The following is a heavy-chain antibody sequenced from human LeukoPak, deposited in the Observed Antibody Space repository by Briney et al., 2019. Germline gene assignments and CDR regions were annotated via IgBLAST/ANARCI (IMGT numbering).Heavy chain of an antibody. V-gene: IGHV4-39*07. J-gene: IGHJ5*02. D-gene: IGHD5-12*01. Sequence: SETLSLTCTVSGGSISSYYWGWVRQPPGKGLEWIGSIYYSGGTYYNPSLKSRVTISIDTSKDQFSLSLRSVTAADTAAYYCARVHASGYNIYNWFDPWGQGTLVTVSS. CDR3: ARVHASGYNIYNWFDP. CDR1: GGSISSYY. CDR2: IYYSGGT.